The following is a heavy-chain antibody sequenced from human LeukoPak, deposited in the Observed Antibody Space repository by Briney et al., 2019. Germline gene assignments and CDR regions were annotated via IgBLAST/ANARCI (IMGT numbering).Heavy chain of an antibody. Sequence: GGSLRLSCSASGFTFSSYAMHWVRQAPGRGLEYVSAISSNGGSTYYADSVKGRFTTSRDNSKNTLYLQMSSLRAEDTAVYYCVKGYSSGWYGRDEYYFDYWGQGTLVTVSS. CDR2: ISSNGGST. J-gene: IGHJ4*02. CDR3: VKGYSSGWYGRDEYYFDY. V-gene: IGHV3-64D*06. D-gene: IGHD6-19*01. CDR1: GFTFSSYA.